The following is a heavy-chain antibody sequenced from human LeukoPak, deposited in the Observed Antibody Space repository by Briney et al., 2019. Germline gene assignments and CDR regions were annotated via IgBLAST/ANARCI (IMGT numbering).Heavy chain of an antibody. V-gene: IGHV4-38-2*02. CDR1: GYTFSTGYY. CDR3: VRDPRMQLGSAFDI. Sequence: PAETLSLTCTVSGYTFSTGYYWDWRQQPPGKLLEWIVTFYHGGSTYYNQSLKRRVTISVDTSKNQFSLNLTSVTAADTAVYYCVRDPRMQLGSAFDIWGQGTMVTVSS. J-gene: IGHJ3*02. CDR2: FYHGGST. D-gene: IGHD6-6*01.